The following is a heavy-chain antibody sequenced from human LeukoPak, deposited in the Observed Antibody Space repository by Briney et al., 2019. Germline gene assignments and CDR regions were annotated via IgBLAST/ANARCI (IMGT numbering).Heavy chain of an antibody. V-gene: IGHV3-23*01. Sequence: GGSLRLSCAASGFTFSNFAMNWVRQAPGKGLEWVSAMTSSGSAIFYADSVRGRFTMSRDNSKNTLYLEMNSLRVEDSALYYCAKEVLDHDGNSDYWGQGTLVTVSS. CDR2: MTSSGSAI. CDR1: GFTFSNFA. CDR3: AKEVLDHDGNSDY. D-gene: IGHD3/OR15-3a*01. J-gene: IGHJ4*02.